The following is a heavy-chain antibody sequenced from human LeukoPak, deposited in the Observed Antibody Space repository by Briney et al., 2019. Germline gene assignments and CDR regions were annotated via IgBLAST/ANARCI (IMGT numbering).Heavy chain of an antibody. CDR3: ARRASNFDHTYYYYGMDV. Sequence: GASVKVSCKASGGTFSSYAISWVRQAPGQGLEWMGGIIPIFSTANYAQKFQGRVTITADESTSTAYMELSSLRSEDTAVYYCARRASNFDHTYYYYGMDVWGQGTTVTVSS. CDR1: GGTFSSYA. CDR2: IIPIFSTA. D-gene: IGHD4-11*01. V-gene: IGHV1-69*13. J-gene: IGHJ6*02.